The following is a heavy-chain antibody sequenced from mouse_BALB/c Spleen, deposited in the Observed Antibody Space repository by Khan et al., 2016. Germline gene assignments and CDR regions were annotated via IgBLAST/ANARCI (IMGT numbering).Heavy chain of an antibody. Sequence: EVELVESGGGLVKPGGSLKLSCAASGFTFSSYAMSWVRQSPEKRLEWVAEISSGGSYTHYPDTVTGRITISRDKAKKTLDLEMSSLRSEDTAMYYCAREGDAMDYWGQGTSVTVSS. CDR2: ISSGGSYT. J-gene: IGHJ4*01. CDR3: AREGDAMDY. CDR1: GFTFSSYA. D-gene: IGHD3-3*01. V-gene: IGHV5-9-4*01.